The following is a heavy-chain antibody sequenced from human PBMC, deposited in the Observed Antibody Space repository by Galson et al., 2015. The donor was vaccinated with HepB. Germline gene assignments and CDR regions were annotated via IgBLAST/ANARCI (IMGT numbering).Heavy chain of an antibody. V-gene: IGHV5-51*01. Sequence: QSGAEVKKPGESLKISCKGSGYSFTSYWIGWVRQMPGKGLEWMGIIYPGDSDTRYSPSFQGQVTISADKSISTAYLQWSSLKASDTAMYYCARQPYYYDSSGYYPEGMDVWGQGTTVTVSS. CDR3: ARQPYYYDSSGYYPEGMDV. J-gene: IGHJ6*02. CDR1: GYSFTSYW. D-gene: IGHD3-22*01. CDR2: IYPGDSDT.